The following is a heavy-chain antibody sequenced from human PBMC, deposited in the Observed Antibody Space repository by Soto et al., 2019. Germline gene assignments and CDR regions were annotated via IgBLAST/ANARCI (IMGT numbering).Heavy chain of an antibody. CDR2: INHSGST. Sequence: SETLSLTXAVYGGSFSGYYWSWIRQPPGKGLEWIGEINHSGSTNYNPSLKSRVTISVDTSKNQFSLKLSSVTAADTAVYYCARCRRAYYDFWSGYYTRWFDPWGQGTLVTVSS. CDR3: ARCRRAYYDFWSGYYTRWFDP. J-gene: IGHJ5*02. D-gene: IGHD3-3*01. V-gene: IGHV4-34*01. CDR1: GGSFSGYY.